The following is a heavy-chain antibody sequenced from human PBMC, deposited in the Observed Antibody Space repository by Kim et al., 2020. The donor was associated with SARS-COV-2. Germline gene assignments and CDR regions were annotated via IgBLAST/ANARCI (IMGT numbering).Heavy chain of an antibody. J-gene: IGHJ6*03. V-gene: IGHV3-23*01. CDR1: GFTFSSYA. CDR3: AKDFYGSGSYGYYYMDV. D-gene: IGHD3-10*01. CDR2: ISGSGGST. Sequence: GGSLRLSCAASGFTFSSYAMSWVRQAPGKGLEWVSAISGSGGSTYYADSVKGRFTISRDNSKNTLYLQMNSLRAEDTAVYYCAKDFYGSGSYGYYYMDVWGKGTTVTVSS.